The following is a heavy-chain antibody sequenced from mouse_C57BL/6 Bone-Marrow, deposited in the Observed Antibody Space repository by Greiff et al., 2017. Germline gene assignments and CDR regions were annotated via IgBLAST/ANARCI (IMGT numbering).Heavy chain of an antibody. CDR3: ARSGSGWFDY. V-gene: IGHV1-66*01. CDR2: IYPGSGNT. Sequence: VKLMESGPELVKPGASVKISCKASGYSFTSYYIHWVKQRPGQGLEWIGWIYPGSGNTKYNEKFKGKATLTADTSSSTAYMQLSSLTSEDSAVYYCARSGSGWFDYWGQGTTLTVSS. CDR1: GYSFTSYY. J-gene: IGHJ2*01. D-gene: IGHD3-2*02.